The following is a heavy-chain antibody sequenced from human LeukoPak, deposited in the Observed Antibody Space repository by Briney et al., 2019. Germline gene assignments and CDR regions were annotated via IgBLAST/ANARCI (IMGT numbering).Heavy chain of an antibody. J-gene: IGHJ4*02. CDR3: ARVNSVAAIVYFDY. D-gene: IGHD2-15*01. V-gene: IGHV4-59*08. CDR1: GGSISSYY. Sequence: SPETLSLTCTVSGGSISSYYWSWIRQPPGKGLEWIGYIYYSGSTNYNPSLKSRVTISVDTSKNQFSLKLSSVTAADTAVYYCARVNSVAAIVYFDYWGQGTLVTVSS. CDR2: IYYSGST.